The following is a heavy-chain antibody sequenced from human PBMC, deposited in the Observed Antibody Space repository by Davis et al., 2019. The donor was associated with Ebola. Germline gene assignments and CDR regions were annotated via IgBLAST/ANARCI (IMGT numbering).Heavy chain of an antibody. V-gene: IGHV3-15*05. CDR2: IKSKTDGGTA. J-gene: IGHJ4*02. CDR3: TRTPATGP. CDR1: GFPFNNAW. D-gene: IGHD6-13*01. Sequence: SPKPHRPSPGFPFNNAWLRWVRQPPPKGLERGGRIKSKTDGGTADYAAPVKTRFTIPSDDSKNTLYLQMNSLKSEDPAVYYRTRTPATGPWGQGTLVTVSS.